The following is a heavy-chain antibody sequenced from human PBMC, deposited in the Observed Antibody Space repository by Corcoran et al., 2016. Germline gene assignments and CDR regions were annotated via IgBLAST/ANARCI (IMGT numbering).Heavy chain of an antibody. CDR1: GITFTNAW. CDR3: TVDVAEGGTTTGFDY. V-gene: IGHV3-15*07. D-gene: IGHD1-7*01. CDR2: VKSRADGETT. Sequence: EVQLVESGGGVVQPGGSLRLSCAASGITFTNAWMRWVRQAPGQGLEWVDRVKSRADGETTDYASPVKGRFTISRDDSKSMVFLQLTSLKTEDTAVYYCTVDVAEGGTTTGFDYWGQGTLVSVSS. J-gene: IGHJ4*02.